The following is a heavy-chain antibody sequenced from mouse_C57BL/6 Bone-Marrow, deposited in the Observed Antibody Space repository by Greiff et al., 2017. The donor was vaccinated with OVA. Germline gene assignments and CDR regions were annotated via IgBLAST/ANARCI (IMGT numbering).Heavy chain of an antibody. Sequence: QVQLQQSGPELVKPGASVKISCKASGYAFSSSWMNWVKQRPGKGLEWIGRIYPGSGSTNYNEKFKSKATLTVDTSSSTAYMQLSSLTSEDSAVYYCAGGSLFAYWGQGTLVTVSA. CDR2: IYPGSGST. CDR1: GYAFSSSW. V-gene: IGHV1-82*01. CDR3: AGGSLFAY. J-gene: IGHJ3*01.